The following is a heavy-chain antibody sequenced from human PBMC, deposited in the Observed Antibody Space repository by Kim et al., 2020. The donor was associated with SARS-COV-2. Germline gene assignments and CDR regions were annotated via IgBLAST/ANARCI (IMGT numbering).Heavy chain of an antibody. V-gene: IGHV3-30*18. CDR2: ISYDGSYK. J-gene: IGHJ3*02. CDR3: AKVLYYALDI. Sequence: GGSLRLSCAASGFTFSSHGMHWVRQAPCKGLEWVAVISYDGSYKYYADSVKGRFTISRDNSKNTLFLQMNSLRAEDTAVYYCAKVLYYALDIWGQGTMVTVSS. D-gene: IGHD1-26*01. CDR1: GFTFSSHG.